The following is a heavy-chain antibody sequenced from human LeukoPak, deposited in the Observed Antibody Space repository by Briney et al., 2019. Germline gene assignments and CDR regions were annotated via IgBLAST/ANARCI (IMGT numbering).Heavy chain of an antibody. Sequence: GGSLKLSCAAAGFTFSSYAMSWVRQAPGKGLEWVSSISGYGTNIYYAESVTGRFTISRDTSKNTLYLQVNSLRAEDTAVYYCAKDSTRYGDYALDHFDHWGWAALVTVSS. CDR3: AKDSTRYGDYALDHFDH. D-gene: IGHD4-17*01. CDR1: GFTFSSYA. V-gene: IGHV3-23*01. CDR2: ISGYGTNI. J-gene: IGHJ4*02.